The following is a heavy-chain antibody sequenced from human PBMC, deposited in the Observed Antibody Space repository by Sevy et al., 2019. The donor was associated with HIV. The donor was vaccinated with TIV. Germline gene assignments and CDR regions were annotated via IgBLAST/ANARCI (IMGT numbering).Heavy chain of an antibody. CDR2: ISGSRGST. D-gene: IGHD2-21*02. V-gene: IGHV3-23*01. CDR3: AKRGGGGNSRRDDY. J-gene: IGHJ4*02. CDR1: GFTFSSYA. Sequence: LSLTCAASGFTFSSYAMSWVRQAPGKGLEWVSAISGSRGSTYYADSVKGRFTISRDNSKNTLYLQMNSLRAEDTAVYYCAKRGGGGNSRRDDYWGQGTLVTVSS.